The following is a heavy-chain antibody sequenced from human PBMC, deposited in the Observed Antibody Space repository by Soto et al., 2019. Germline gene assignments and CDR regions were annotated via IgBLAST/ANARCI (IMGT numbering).Heavy chain of an antibody. CDR3: EGRDDPFHV. V-gene: IGHV3-33*01. Sequence: QVQLVESGGGEVQPERSLRLSCVATGHAFSNYGIHWVRQAPGRGLEWVAVIWHDGSQKYSADSVRGRLTISRDNSKNSVYLQMNSLRAEDTAVYYCEGRDDPFHVWGQGTMVTVSS. CDR1: GHAFSNYG. CDR2: IWHDGSQK. J-gene: IGHJ3*01.